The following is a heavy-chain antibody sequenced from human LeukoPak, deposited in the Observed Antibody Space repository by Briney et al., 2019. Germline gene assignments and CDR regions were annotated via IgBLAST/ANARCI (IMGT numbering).Heavy chain of an antibody. CDR2: ISSSSSYI. J-gene: IGHJ4*02. D-gene: IGHD2-15*01. Sequence: GGSLRLSCAASGFTFSSYSMNWVRQAPGKGLEWVSSISSSSSYIYYADSVKGRFTISRDNAKNSLYLQMNSLRAEDTAVYYCAGDSGGYETPAFDYWGQGTLVTVSS. CDR3: AGDSGGYETPAFDY. V-gene: IGHV3-21*01. CDR1: GFTFSSYS.